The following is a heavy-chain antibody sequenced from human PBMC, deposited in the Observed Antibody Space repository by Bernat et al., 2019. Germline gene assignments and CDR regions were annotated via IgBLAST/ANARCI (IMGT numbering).Heavy chain of an antibody. CDR3: ARGHRSPWAYYGMDV. D-gene: IGHD6-6*01. Sequence: LVQSGAEVKKPGASVKVSCKASGDTFTNYYIHWVRQAPGQGLEWMGIINPSGGSTSSAQKFQGRVTMTRDTSANTVYMELSSLRSEDTAVYYCARGHRSPWAYYGMDVWGQGTTVTVSS. CDR2: INPSGGST. CDR1: GDTFTNYY. J-gene: IGHJ6*02. V-gene: IGHV1-46*01.